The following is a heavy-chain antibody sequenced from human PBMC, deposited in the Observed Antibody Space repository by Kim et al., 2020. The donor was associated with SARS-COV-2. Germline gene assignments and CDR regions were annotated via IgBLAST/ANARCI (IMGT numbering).Heavy chain of an antibody. V-gene: IGHV1-58*01. CDR3: AAAPFFSPIDP. Sequence: TNYAQKSQERVTMTRDMYTSTAYMELSSLRSEDTAVYYCAAAPFFSPIDPWGQGTLVTVSS. CDR2: T. D-gene: IGHD3-3*01. J-gene: IGHJ5*02.